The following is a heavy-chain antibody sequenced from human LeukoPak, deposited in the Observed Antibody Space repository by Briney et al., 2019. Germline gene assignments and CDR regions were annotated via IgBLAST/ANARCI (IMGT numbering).Heavy chain of an antibody. CDR3: ARDLAFVTTYLDY. D-gene: IGHD4-11*01. Sequence: GRSLRLSCAASGFAFSNYVIHWVRQAPGKGLEWVAVISYDGSNKYYADSVKGRFTITRDNAKNSLYLQMNSLRAEDTGVYFCARDLAFVTTYLDYWGQGTLVTVSS. CDR2: ISYDGSNK. J-gene: IGHJ4*02. CDR1: GFAFSNYV. V-gene: IGHV3-30-3*01.